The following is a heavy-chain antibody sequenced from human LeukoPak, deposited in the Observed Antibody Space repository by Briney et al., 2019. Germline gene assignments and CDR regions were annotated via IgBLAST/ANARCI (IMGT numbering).Heavy chain of an antibody. CDR2: ISSSSSYI. D-gene: IGHD2-2*02. CDR1: GFTFSSYS. Sequence: PGGSLRLSCAASGFTFSSYSMNWVRQAPGQGLEWVSSISSSSSYIYYADSATGRFTISRDNAKNSLYLQMNSLRAEDTAVYYCARIYCSSTSCYTIIGTALDYWGQGTLVTVSS. CDR3: ARIYCSSTSCYTIIGTALDY. J-gene: IGHJ4*02. V-gene: IGHV3-21*01.